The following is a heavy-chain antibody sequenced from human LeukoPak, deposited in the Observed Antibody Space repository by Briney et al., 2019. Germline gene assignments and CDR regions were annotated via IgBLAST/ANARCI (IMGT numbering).Heavy chain of an antibody. CDR1: GYTFTGYY. J-gene: IGHJ3*02. Sequence: ASVKVSCKASGYTFTGYYMHWVRQAPGQGLEWMGWINPNSGGTNYAQKFQGRVTMTRDTSISTAYMELSRLRSDDTAVYYCARSAIWFREAGRAFDIWGQGTMVTVSS. CDR3: ARSAIWFREAGRAFDI. D-gene: IGHD3-10*01. V-gene: IGHV1-2*02. CDR2: INPNSGGT.